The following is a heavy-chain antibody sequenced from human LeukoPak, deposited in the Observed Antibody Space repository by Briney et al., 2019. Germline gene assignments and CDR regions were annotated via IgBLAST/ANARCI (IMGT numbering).Heavy chain of an antibody. D-gene: IGHD3-22*01. CDR2: IYSGGST. J-gene: IGHJ4*02. V-gene: IGHV3-53*01. CDR1: GFTVSSNY. Sequence: GGSLRLSCAASGFTVSSNYMSWVRQAPGKGLEWVSVIYSGGSTYYADSVKGRFTISRDNSKNTLYLQMNSLRAEDTAVYYCARGSYYYDSSGYSQMRDYWGQGTLVTVSS. CDR3: ARGSYYYDSSGYSQMRDY.